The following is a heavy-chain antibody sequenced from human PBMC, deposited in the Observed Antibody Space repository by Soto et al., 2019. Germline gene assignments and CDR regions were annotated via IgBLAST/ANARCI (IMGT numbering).Heavy chain of an antibody. Sequence: QVTLKQSGPVLVKPTETLTLTCTVSGFSLSNARMGVSWIRQPPGKALKWLAHIFSNHEKSYSTSLKSRLTISKDNSKSQVVLTMTNMDRVDTATYYCARNSLRASRTNWFVPWGQGTLVTVCS. J-gene: IGHJ5*02. CDR2: IFSNHEK. V-gene: IGHV2-26*01. D-gene: IGHD2-15*01. CDR3: ARNSLRASRTNWFVP. CDR1: GFSLSNARMG.